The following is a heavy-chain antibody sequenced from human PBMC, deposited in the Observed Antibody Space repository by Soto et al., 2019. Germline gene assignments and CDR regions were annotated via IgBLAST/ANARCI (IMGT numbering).Heavy chain of an antibody. Sequence: QVQLVESGGGVVQPGRSLRLSCAASGFSFSSYGLHWVRQAPGKGLEWVAAISYDGSNEYYAESVKGRFTISRDNSKNTLYLQMNSLRAEDTAVYYCAKATYSGSYFSDYWGQGTLVTVSS. CDR2: ISYDGSNE. J-gene: IGHJ4*02. CDR3: AKATYSGSYFSDY. V-gene: IGHV3-30*18. CDR1: GFSFSSYG. D-gene: IGHD1-26*01.